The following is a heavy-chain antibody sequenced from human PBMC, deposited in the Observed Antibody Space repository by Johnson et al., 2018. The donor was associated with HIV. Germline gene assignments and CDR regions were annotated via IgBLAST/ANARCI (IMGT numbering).Heavy chain of an antibody. Sequence: VQLVESGGGLIQPGGSLRLSCAASGFIVSNSWMTWVRQAPGKGLEWVSAIYRGGTTYYADSVRGRFTISRDSSENTLYLDMNNLRIEDTAVYYCARDTSDYYHWAFGIWGQGTKVTVSS. CDR1: GFIVSNSW. J-gene: IGHJ3*02. D-gene: IGHD3-22*01. CDR3: ARDTSDYYHWAFGI. CDR2: IYRGGTT. V-gene: IGHV3-53*01.